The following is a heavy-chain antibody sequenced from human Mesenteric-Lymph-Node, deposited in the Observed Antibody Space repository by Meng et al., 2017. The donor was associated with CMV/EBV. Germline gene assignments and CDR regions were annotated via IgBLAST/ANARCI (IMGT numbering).Heavy chain of an antibody. J-gene: IGHJ6*02. CDR3: ARWTTYYDFWSGYYNYYGMDV. D-gene: IGHD3-3*01. CDR2: IYYSGST. CDR1: GGSISSYY. Sequence: SETLSLTCTVSGGSISSYYWSWIRQPPGKGLEWIGYIYYSGSTNYNPSLKSRVTISVDTSKNQFSLKLSSVTAADTAVYYCARWTTYYDFWSGYYNYYGMDVWGQGTTVTVSS. V-gene: IGHV4-59*01.